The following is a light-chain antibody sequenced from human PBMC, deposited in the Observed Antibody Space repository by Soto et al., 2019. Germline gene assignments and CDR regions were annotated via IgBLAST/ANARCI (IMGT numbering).Light chain of an antibody. J-gene: IGKJ4*01. CDR1: QSVGRN. Sequence: VVMTQSPATLSVSPGESATLSCRASQSVGRNLAWYQQKPGQAPRLLLNGASFRATNVTDRFSGRGSGTEFTLTISGLQSDDFAVYYCQQYDKWSPLTFGEGTKVEIK. CDR2: GAS. CDR3: QQYDKWSPLT. V-gene: IGKV3D-15*01.